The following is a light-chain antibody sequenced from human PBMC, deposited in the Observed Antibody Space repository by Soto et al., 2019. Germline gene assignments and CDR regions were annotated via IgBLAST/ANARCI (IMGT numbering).Light chain of an antibody. Sequence: VVLTQSPLSLPVIPGEPASISCRSSESLLYSDGHHYLDWYVQKPGQSPQLLIYLGSNRASRVPGRFSGSGSGTDFTLQISRVEAADVGVYYCMQSRQALSFGGGTKLEIK. CDR3: MQSRQALS. J-gene: IGKJ4*01. CDR1: ESLLYSDGHHY. V-gene: IGKV2-28*01. CDR2: LGS.